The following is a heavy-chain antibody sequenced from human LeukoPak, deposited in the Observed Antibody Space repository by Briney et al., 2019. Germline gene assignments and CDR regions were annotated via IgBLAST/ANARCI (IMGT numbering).Heavy chain of an antibody. V-gene: IGHV3-21*01. CDR3: ARDYSSSTFDY. Sequence: GGSPRLSCAASGFTFSSYSMNWVRQAPGKGLEWVSSISSSSNYIYYADSVKGRFTISRDNAKNSLYLQMNSLRADDTAVYYCARDYSSSTFDYWGQGTLVTVSS. CDR2: ISSSSNYI. J-gene: IGHJ4*02. D-gene: IGHD6-6*01. CDR1: GFTFSSYS.